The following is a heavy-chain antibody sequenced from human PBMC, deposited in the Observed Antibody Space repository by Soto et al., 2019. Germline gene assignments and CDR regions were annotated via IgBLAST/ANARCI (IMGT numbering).Heavy chain of an antibody. Sequence: EVQLLESGGGSVQPGGSLRLSCVASGHTFQNYAMTWVRQAPGKGLEWVSGLSGSGGSTYYADSVRGRFTISRDDSKNTLYLQMSSLRAEDTAVYYCAKVSRGIGVVLAALKWGQGTLVTVSS. V-gene: IGHV3-23*01. CDR2: LSGSGGST. D-gene: IGHD2-2*01. CDR1: GHTFQNYA. CDR3: AKVSRGIGVVLAALK. J-gene: IGHJ4*02.